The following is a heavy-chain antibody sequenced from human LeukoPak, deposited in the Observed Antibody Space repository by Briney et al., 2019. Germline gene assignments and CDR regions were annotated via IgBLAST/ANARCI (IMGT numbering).Heavy chain of an antibody. CDR2: IYTSGST. D-gene: IGHD1-26*01. CDR1: GGSISSYY. J-gene: IGHJ6*03. CDR3: VRNRGARRYYYMDV. V-gene: IGHV4-4*07. Sequence: SETLSLTCTVSGGSISSYYWSWIRQPAGKGLEWIGRIYTSGSTNYNPSLKSRVTMSVDTSKNQFSLKLSSVTAADTAVYYCVRNRGARRYYYMDVWGKGTTVTVSS.